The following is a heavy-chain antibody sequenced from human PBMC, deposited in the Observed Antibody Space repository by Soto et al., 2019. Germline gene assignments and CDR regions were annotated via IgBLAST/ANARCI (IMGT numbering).Heavy chain of an antibody. CDR1: GFTFSSYA. Sequence: GGSLRLSCAASGFTFSSYAMHWVRQAPGKGLEWVAVISYDGSNKYYADSVKGRFTISRDNSKNTLYLQMNSLRAEDTAVYYCARVPSPPGIAAAGTRGRDYYYGMDVWGLGTTVTVSS. J-gene: IGHJ6*02. CDR3: ARVPSPPGIAAAGTRGRDYYYGMDV. D-gene: IGHD6-13*01. V-gene: IGHV3-30-3*01. CDR2: ISYDGSNK.